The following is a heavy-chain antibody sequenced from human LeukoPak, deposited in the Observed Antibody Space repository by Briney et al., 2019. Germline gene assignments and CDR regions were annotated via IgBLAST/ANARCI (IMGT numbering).Heavy chain of an antibody. CDR3: AKDAGSGSSGYYLSLEY. CDR2: ISSNGGST. D-gene: IGHD3-22*01. Sequence: GGSLRLSCSASGFTFSRYAMHWVRQAPGKGLEYVSAISSNGGSTYYGDSVKGRFTISRDNFKNTLYLQLNSLRAEDTAVYYCAKDAGSGSSGYYLSLEYWGQGTLVTVSS. V-gene: IGHV3-64*04. CDR1: GFTFSRYA. J-gene: IGHJ4*02.